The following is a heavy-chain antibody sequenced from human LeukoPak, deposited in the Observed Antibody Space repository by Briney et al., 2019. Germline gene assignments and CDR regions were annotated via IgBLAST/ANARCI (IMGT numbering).Heavy chain of an antibody. D-gene: IGHD3-22*01. CDR3: AKDANVNYDSSGYDGAFDI. J-gene: IGHJ3*02. V-gene: IGHV3-30*18. CDR2: IPYDGSNK. CDR1: GFTFSSYG. Sequence: GRSLRLSCAASGFTFSSYGMHWVRQAPGKGLEWVAVIPYDGSNKYYADSVKGRFTISRDNSKNTLYLQMNSLRAEDTAVYYCAKDANVNYDSSGYDGAFDIWGQGTMVTVSS.